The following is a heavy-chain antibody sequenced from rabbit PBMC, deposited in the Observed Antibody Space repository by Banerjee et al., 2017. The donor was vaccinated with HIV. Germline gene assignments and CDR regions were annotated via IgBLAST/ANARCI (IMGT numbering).Heavy chain of an antibody. CDR3: ARSDVSSAWGYCLNL. J-gene: IGHJ4*01. CDR2: IYTGSSGST. CDR1: GFSFSSYYY. Sequence: QEQLVESGGGLVQPEGSLTLTCTPSGFSFSSYYYMCWVRQAPGKGLEWIGCIYTGSSGSTYYASWAKGRFTISKTSSTTVTLQMTSLTAADTATYFCARSDVSSAWGYCLNLWGQGTLVTVS. V-gene: IGHV1S45*01. D-gene: IGHD4-1*01.